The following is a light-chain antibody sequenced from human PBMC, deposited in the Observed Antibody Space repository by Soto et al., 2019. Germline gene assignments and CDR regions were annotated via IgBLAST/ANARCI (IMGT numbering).Light chain of an antibody. V-gene: IGKV1-5*01. J-gene: IGKJ1*01. CDR2: DAS. CDR1: QSISSW. CDR3: QQYKTYSV. Sequence: DIQMTQSPSTLSASVGDRVTFTCRASQSISSWLAWYQQKPGKAPKLLIYDASSLKGGVPSRFSGSGSGTEITLTISSLQPDDFATYYCQQYKTYSVFGQGTKV.